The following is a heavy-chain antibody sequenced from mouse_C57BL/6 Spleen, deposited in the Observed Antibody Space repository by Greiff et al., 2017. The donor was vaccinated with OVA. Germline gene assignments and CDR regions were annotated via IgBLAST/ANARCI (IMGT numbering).Heavy chain of an antibody. J-gene: IGHJ4*01. CDR3: ASPRGRDYDGDAMDY. CDR1: GYTFTSYW. Sequence: QVQLQQPGPELVKPGASVKLSCKASGYTFTSYWMHWVTQRPGQGLEWIGNINPSNGGTNYNEKFKSKATLTVDKSSSTAYMQLSSLTSEDSAVYYCASPRGRDYDGDAMDYWGQGTSVTVSS. D-gene: IGHD2-4*01. CDR2: INPSNGGT. V-gene: IGHV1-53*01.